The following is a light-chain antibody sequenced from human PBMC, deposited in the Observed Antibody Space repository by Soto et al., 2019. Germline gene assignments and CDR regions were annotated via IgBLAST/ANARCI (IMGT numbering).Light chain of an antibody. J-gene: IGKJ1*01. CDR1: QTVSRNY. CDR3: QQYGSLPRT. V-gene: IGKV3-20*01. Sequence: EIVLTPSAGTLSLSPVERATLSCRASQTVSRNYLAWYQQKPGQAPRLLIYGASSRATGIPDRFSGSGSGTDFTLTISRLEPEDFAVYYCQQYGSLPRTFGQGTKVDIK. CDR2: GAS.